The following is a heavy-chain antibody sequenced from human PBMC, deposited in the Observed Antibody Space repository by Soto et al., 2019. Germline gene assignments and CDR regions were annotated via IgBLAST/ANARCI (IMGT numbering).Heavy chain of an antibody. D-gene: IGHD3-3*01. CDR1: GGSISSSSYY. J-gene: IGHJ5*02. CDR3: ARGGYYSNWFDP. Sequence: SETLSLTCTVSGGSISSSSYYWGWIRQPPGKGLEWIGSIYYSGSTYYNPSLKSRVTISVDTSKNQFSLKLSSVTAADTAVYYCARGGYYSNWFDPWGQGTLVTVSS. V-gene: IGHV4-39*07. CDR2: IYYSGST.